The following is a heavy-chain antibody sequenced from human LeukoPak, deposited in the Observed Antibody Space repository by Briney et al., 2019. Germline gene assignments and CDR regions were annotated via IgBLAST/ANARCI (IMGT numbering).Heavy chain of an antibody. CDR1: GFTFSSYA. CDR2: ISYDGSNK. V-gene: IGHV3-30-3*01. CDR3: ARDPTQSSPFDY. Sequence: GGSLRLSCAASGFTFSSYAVHWVRQAPGKGLEWVAVISYDGSNKYYADSVKGRFTISRDNSKNTLYLQMNSLRAEDTAVYFCARDPTQSSPFDYWGQGTLVTVSS. D-gene: IGHD2-2*01. J-gene: IGHJ4*02.